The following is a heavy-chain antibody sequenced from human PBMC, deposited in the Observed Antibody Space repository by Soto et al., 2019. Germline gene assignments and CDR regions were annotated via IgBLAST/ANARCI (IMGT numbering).Heavy chain of an antibody. CDR2: ISGSGTTI. Sequence: QVQLVDSGGGLVKPGGSLRLSCAASAFIISDYYMSWIRQAPGKGLEWVSYISGSGTTIYYADSVKGRFTISRDNAKNSPYLQMSSLRAEDTAVYYCARVGCSGGSCPLDYWGQGTLVTVSS. CDR3: ARVGCSGGSCPLDY. D-gene: IGHD2-15*01. V-gene: IGHV3-11*01. CDR1: AFIISDYY. J-gene: IGHJ4*02.